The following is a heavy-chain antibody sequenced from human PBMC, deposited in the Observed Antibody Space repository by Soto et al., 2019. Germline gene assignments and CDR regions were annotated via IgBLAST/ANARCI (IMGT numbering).Heavy chain of an antibody. CDR3: ARLSLGEQWLVPVLDYYYGMDV. CDR2: IDPSDSYT. J-gene: IGHJ6*02. D-gene: IGHD6-19*01. V-gene: IGHV5-10-1*01. Sequence: PGESLKSSCKGSGYSFTSYWISWVRQMPGKGLEWMGRIDPSDSYTNYSPSFQGHVTISADKSISTAYLQWSSLKASDTAMYYCARLSLGEQWLVPVLDYYYGMDVWGQGTTVTVSS. CDR1: GYSFTSYW.